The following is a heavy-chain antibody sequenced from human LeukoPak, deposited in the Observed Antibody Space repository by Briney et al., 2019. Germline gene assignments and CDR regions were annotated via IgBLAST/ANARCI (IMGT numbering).Heavy chain of an antibody. CDR2: ISGSGGST. V-gene: IGHV3-23*01. J-gene: IGHJ6*02. D-gene: IGHD2-15*01. Sequence: GGSLRLSCAASGFTFSSYAMSWVRQAPGKGLEWVSAISGSGGSTYYADSVKGRFTISRDNSKNTLYLQMNSLRAEDTAVHYCVKQAATGNYYYGMDVWGQGTTVTASS. CDR3: VKQAATGNYYYGMDV. CDR1: GFTFSSYA.